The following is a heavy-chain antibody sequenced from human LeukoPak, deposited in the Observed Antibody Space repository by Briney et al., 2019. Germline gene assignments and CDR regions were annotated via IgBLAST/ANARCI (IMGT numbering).Heavy chain of an antibody. V-gene: IGHV1-2*02. CDR2: INPNSGGT. CDR1: GYTFTGYY. D-gene: IGHD6-13*01. CDR3: AREGIAAADTNWSDP. Sequence: EASVKVSCKASGYTFTGYYMHWVRQAPGRGLEWMGWINPNSGGTNYAQKFQGRVTMTRDTSISTAYMELSRLRSDNTAVYYCAREGIAAADTNWSDPWGQGTLVTVSS. J-gene: IGHJ5*02.